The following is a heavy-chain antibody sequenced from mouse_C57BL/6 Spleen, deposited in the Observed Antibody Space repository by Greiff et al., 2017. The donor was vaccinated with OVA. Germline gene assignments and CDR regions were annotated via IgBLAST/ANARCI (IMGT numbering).Heavy chain of an antibody. CDR3: ARYPDYFDY. CDR1: GYAFSSSW. Sequence: SGPELVKPGASVKISCKASGYAFSSSWMNWVKQRPGKGLEWIGRIYPGDGDTNYNGKFKGKATLTADKSSSTAYMQLSSLTSEDSAVYFCARYPDYFDYWGQGTTLTVSS. CDR2: IYPGDGDT. V-gene: IGHV1-82*01. J-gene: IGHJ2*01.